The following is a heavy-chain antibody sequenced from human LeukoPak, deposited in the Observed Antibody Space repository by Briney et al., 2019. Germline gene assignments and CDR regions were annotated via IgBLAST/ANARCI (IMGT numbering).Heavy chain of an antibody. CDR3: ARGVTGTTSGDFDY. Sequence: ASVKVSCKASGYTFTGCYMHWVRQAPGQGLEWMGRINPNSGGTNYAQKFQGRATMTRDTSISTAYMELSRLRSDDTAVYYCARGVTGTTSGDFDYWGQGTLVTVSS. J-gene: IGHJ4*02. CDR2: INPNSGGT. V-gene: IGHV1-2*06. CDR1: GYTFTGCY. D-gene: IGHD1-20*01.